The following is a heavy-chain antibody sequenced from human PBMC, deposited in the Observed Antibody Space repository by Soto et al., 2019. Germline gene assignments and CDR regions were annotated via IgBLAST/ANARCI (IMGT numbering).Heavy chain of an antibody. D-gene: IGHD3-22*01. J-gene: IGHJ4*02. V-gene: IGHV3-48*02. CDR3: ARDIYAYDSSGLGVTGFDY. CDR1: GFTFSSYS. CDR2: ISSSSSTI. Sequence: GGSLRLSCAASGFTFSSYSMNWVRQAPGKGLEWVSYISSSSSTIYYADSVKGRFTISRDNAKNSLYLQMNSLRDEDTAVYYCARDIYAYDSSGLGVTGFDYWGQGTLVTV.